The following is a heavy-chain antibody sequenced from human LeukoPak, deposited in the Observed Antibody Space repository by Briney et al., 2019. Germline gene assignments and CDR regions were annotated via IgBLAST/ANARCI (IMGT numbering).Heavy chain of an antibody. CDR1: AFIFSGHW. CDR3: AQSSGYYPNDAFDI. V-gene: IGHV3-7*03. CDR2: IKEDGSER. D-gene: IGHD3-22*01. J-gene: IGHJ3*02. Sequence: GGSLRLSCEGSAFIFSGHWMNWVRQTPGKGLEWVASIKEDGSERQYVDSVKGRFSISRDNTKGSLFLQLNSLRAEDTAVYYCAQSSGYYPNDAFDIWGQGTMVTVSS.